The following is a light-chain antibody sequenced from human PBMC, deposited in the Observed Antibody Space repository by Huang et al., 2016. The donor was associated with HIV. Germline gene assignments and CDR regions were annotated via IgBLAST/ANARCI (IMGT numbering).Light chain of an antibody. CDR2: DAS. V-gene: IGKV1D-13*01. CDR3: QQFNHYPLT. J-gene: IGKJ4*01. Sequence: QLTQSPSSLSASVGDRVTITCRASQGISNTLAWYQQKPGKAPKLLIYDASSLQTGAPSRFRGSGSGTDFTLTISSLQPEDCATYYCQQFNHYPLTLGGGTKVEIE. CDR1: QGISNT.